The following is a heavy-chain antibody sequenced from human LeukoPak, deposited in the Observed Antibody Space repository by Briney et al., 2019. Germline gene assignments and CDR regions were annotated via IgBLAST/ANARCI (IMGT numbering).Heavy chain of an antibody. Sequence: GGSLRLSCVASGFSLSGYWMYWVRQAPGKGLMYISRNNGDGSTTNYADSVKGRFTISRDNSKNTLYLQMNSLRAEDTAVYYCVKAVYGGNSGMNYWGQGTLVTVSS. V-gene: IGHV3-74*01. D-gene: IGHD4-23*01. CDR2: NNGDGSTT. J-gene: IGHJ4*02. CDR3: VKAVYGGNSGMNY. CDR1: GFSLSGYW.